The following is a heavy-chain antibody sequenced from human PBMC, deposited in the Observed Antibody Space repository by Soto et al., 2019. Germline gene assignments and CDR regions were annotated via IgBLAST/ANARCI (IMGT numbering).Heavy chain of an antibody. CDR1: GGSISSSSYY. V-gene: IGHV4-39*01. CDR2: IYYSGST. Sequence: QLQLQESGPGLVKPSETLSLTCTVSGGSISSSSYYWGWIRQPPGKGLEWIGSIYYSGSTYYNPSLKSRVTISVDTSKNQFSLKLSSVPAADTAVYYCARQASRERQDLWFGELATPYYFDYWGQGTLVTVSS. CDR3: ARQASRERQDLWFGELATPYYFDY. J-gene: IGHJ4*02. D-gene: IGHD3-10*01.